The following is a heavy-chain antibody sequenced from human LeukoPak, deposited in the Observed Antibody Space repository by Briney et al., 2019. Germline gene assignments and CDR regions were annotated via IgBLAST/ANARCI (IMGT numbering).Heavy chain of an antibody. Sequence: SETLSLTCTVSGGSISNYHWSWIRQPAGKVLEGVGQIHTSGSTNYTPPLKSRVTMSIDTPENQLSLTIRSVTAADTAVYYCARRDISSGWSFDYWGQGTLVTVSS. CDR3: ARRDISSGWSFDY. D-gene: IGHD6-19*01. CDR1: GGSISNYH. V-gene: IGHV4-4*07. CDR2: IHTSGST. J-gene: IGHJ4*02.